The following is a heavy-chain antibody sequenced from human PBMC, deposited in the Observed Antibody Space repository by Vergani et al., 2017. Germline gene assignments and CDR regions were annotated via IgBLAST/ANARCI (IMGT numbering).Heavy chain of an antibody. Sequence: QVQLQESGPGLVKSSETLSLTCSVSFDSIRNLHCNWIRQPPGKGLEWVGFIHHSDNTNYNPSLKTRVTISVDTSTNQFSLTLTSVTAADTAVYYCASATHSGQRADRWGQGILVTVTS. J-gene: IGHJ5*02. V-gene: IGHV4-59*11. CDR3: ASATHSGQRADR. CDR2: IHHSDNT. D-gene: IGHD1-26*01. CDR1: FDSIRNLH.